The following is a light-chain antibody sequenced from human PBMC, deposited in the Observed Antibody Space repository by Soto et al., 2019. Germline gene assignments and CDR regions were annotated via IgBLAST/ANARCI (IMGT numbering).Light chain of an antibody. CDR1: SSNIGAGYA. CDR3: QSYDNTLSVPVV. Sequence: QSVLTPPPSVSGAPGQGVTISCTASSSNIGAGYAVHWYLHLPGTAPKRLIHRSTLRPSGVPNRFSASKSGTSASLAITGLRGEDGGEYYRQSYDNTLSVPVVFCGGTKLTLL. V-gene: IGLV1-40*01. J-gene: IGLJ2*01. CDR2: RST.